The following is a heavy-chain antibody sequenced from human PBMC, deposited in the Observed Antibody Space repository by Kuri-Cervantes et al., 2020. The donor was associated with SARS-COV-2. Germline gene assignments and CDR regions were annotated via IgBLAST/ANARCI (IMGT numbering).Heavy chain of an antibody. CDR3: AKGAAEGGSGWLFDY. CDR1: GFTFSSYG. D-gene: IGHD6-19*01. J-gene: IGHJ4*02. V-gene: IGHV3-30*02. Sequence: GESLKISCAASGFTFSSYGMHWVRQAPGKGLEWVAFIRYDGSNKYYADSVKGRFTISRDNSKNTLYLQMNSLRAEDTAVYYCAKGAAEGGSGWLFDYWGQGTVVTVSS. CDR2: IRYDGSNK.